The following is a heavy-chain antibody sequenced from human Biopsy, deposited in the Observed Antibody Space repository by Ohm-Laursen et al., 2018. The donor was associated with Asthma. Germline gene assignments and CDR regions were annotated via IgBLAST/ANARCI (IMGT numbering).Heavy chain of an antibody. CDR2: ISWNSATI. CDR1: GFKFDEYT. Sequence: SLRLSCAASGFKFDEYTMHWVRQAPGKGLEWVSGISWNSATIGYADSVEGRFTISRDNAKNSVFLHMDSLRPEDTAFYYCAKVRSDGVITESFDYWGQGVLVTVSS. V-gene: IGHV3-9*01. J-gene: IGHJ4*02. CDR3: AKVRSDGVITESFDY. D-gene: IGHD3-22*01.